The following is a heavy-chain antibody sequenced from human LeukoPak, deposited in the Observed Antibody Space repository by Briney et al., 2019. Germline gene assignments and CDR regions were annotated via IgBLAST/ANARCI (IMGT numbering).Heavy chain of an antibody. Sequence: PSETLSLTCTVSGGSISSGGYYWSWIRQLPGKGLEWIGYIYYSGSTYYNPSLKSRVTISVDTSKNQFSLKLSSVTAADTAVYYCVTQWFGEGDYFDYWGQGTLVTVSS. CDR2: IYYSGST. CDR1: GGSISSGGYY. V-gene: IGHV4-31*03. CDR3: VTQWFGEGDYFDY. D-gene: IGHD3-10*01. J-gene: IGHJ4*02.